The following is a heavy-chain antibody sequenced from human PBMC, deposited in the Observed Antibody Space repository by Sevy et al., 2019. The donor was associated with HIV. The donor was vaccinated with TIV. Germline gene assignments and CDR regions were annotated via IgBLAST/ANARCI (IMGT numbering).Heavy chain of an antibody. J-gene: IGHJ4*02. Sequence: GGSLRLSCAASGFTFSSYWMHWVRQAPGKGLVWVSRINSDGSSTSYADSVKGRFTISRDNAKNTLYLQMNSLRAEDTAVYYCEGVVLRYFDWLRDWGQGTLVTVSS. CDR2: INSDGSST. D-gene: IGHD3-9*01. V-gene: IGHV3-74*01. CDR1: GFTFSSYW. CDR3: EGVVLRYFDWLRD.